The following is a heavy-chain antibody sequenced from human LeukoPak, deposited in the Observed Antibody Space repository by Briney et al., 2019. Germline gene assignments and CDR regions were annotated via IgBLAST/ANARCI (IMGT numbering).Heavy chain of an antibody. V-gene: IGHV3-48*03. CDR3: ARGNSNYHDSSGYYPNPHFDY. J-gene: IGHJ4*02. CDR2: IGNSGTTI. CDR1: GFTLSSYE. D-gene: IGHD3-22*01. Sequence: GGSLRLSCAASGFTLSSYEMNWVREAAGQGLEGGSYIGNSGTTIYFADSVKGRFTISRDNAKNSLYLQMNSLRAEDTAVYYCARGNSNYHDSSGYYPNPHFDYWGQGTLVTVSS.